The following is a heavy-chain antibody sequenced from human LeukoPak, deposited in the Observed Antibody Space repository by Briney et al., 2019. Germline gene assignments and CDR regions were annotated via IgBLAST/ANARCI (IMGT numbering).Heavy chain of an antibody. CDR3: ARDIRLLPNPIVVPAADYYYYYGMDV. V-gene: IGHV4-39*07. D-gene: IGHD2-2*01. Sequence: PSETLSLTCTVSGGSISSSSYYWGWIRQPPGKGLEWIGSIYYSGSTYYNPSLKSRVTISVDTSKNQFSLKLSSVTAADTAVYYCARDIRLLPNPIVVPAADYYYYYGMDVWGQGTTVTVSS. CDR1: GGSISSSSYY. CDR2: IYYSGST. J-gene: IGHJ6*02.